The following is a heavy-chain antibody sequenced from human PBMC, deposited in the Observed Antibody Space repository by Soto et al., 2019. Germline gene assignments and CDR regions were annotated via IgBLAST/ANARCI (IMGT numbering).Heavy chain of an antibody. CDR1: GGSISSSSYY. V-gene: IGHV4-39*01. D-gene: IGHD3-3*01. J-gene: IGHJ4*02. CDR2: IYYSGST. CDR3: ARLRSRFPDY. Sequence: QLQLQESGPGLVKPSETLSLTCTVSGGSISSSSYYWGWLRQPPGKGLEWIGSIYYSGSTYYNPSLKSRVTISVDTSKNQFSLKLSSVTAADTAVYYCARLRSRFPDYWGQGTLVTVSS.